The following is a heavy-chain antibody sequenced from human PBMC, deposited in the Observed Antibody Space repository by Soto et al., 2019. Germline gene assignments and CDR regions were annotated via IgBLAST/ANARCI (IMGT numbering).Heavy chain of an antibody. V-gene: IGHV4-39*01. CDR3: ARSFHYGDYVDYYYGMDV. Sequence: PSETLSLTCTVSGGSISSSSYYWGWLRQPPGKGLEWIGRIYYSGSTYYNPSLKSRVTRTEDTSKNQFSLKLSSVTAADTAVYYCARSFHYGDYVDYYYGMDVWGQGTTVTVSS. D-gene: IGHD4-17*01. CDR1: GGSISSSSYY. CDR2: IYYSGST. J-gene: IGHJ6*02.